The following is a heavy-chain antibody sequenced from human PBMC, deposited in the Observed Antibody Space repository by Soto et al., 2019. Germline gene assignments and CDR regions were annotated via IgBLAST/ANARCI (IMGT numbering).Heavy chain of an antibody. D-gene: IGHD3-9*01. Sequence: GGSLRLSCAASGFTFSSYSMSWVRQAPGKGLEWVSSISSSSSYIYYADSVKGRFTISRDNAKNSLYLQMNSLRAEDTAVYYCAREEDHYDILTGPYYFDYWGQGTLVTVSS. CDR3: AREEDHYDILTGPYYFDY. CDR1: GFTFSSYS. V-gene: IGHV3-21*01. J-gene: IGHJ4*02. CDR2: ISSSSSYI.